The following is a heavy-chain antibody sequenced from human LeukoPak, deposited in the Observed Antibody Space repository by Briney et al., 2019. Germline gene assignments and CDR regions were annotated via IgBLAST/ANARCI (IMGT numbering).Heavy chain of an antibody. CDR1: GGTISSDG. CDR2: IWYDGSNQ. D-gene: IGHD7-27*01. V-gene: IGHV3-33*07. CDR3: ARDSNWGVDAFDI. Sequence: PSGPLTLTCTVSGGTISSDGLYWGWQAPGKGLEWVAVIWYDGSNQYYSDSVKGRFTISRDNSKNTLYLQMNSLRAEDTAVYYCARDSNWGVDAFDIWGEGTMVTVSS. J-gene: IGHJ3*02.